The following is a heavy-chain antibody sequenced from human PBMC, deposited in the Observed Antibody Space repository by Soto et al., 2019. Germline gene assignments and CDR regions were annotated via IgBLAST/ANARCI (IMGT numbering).Heavy chain of an antibody. J-gene: IGHJ5*02. CDR2: ISWNSDRL. D-gene: IGHD1-26*01. CDR3: AKGGKYAP. CDR1: GFDFEDYA. V-gene: IGHV3-9*01. Sequence: EMQLVESGGGYVRPGRSLRLSCVASGFDFEDYAMHWVRQVPGKGLEWVAGISWNSDRLGYADSVKGRFTISRDNSRKSLDLQMHSPRPEDTALYYCAKGGKYAPWGQGTQVSVSS.